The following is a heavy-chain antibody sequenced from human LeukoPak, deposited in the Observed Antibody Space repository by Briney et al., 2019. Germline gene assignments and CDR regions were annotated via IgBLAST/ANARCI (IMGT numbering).Heavy chain of an antibody. CDR3: AREGAGYSSSWLFDY. CDR1: GYTFTSYD. D-gene: IGHD6-13*01. V-gene: IGHV1-69*06. Sequence: ASVKVSCKASGYTFTSYDINWVRQATGQGLEWMGGIIPIFGTANYAQKFQGRVTITADKSTSTAYMELSSLRSEDTAVYYCAREGAGYSSSWLFDYWGQGTLVTVSS. J-gene: IGHJ4*02. CDR2: IIPIFGTA.